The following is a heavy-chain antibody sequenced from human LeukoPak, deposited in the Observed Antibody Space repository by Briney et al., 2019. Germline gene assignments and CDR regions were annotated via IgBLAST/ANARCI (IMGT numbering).Heavy chain of an antibody. D-gene: IGHD5-24*01. CDR3: ARDGWSEMGTILSEAASDY. CDR1: GYAFTICY. J-gene: IGHJ4*02. Sequence: GASGKVCCKASGYAFTICYLHWVRQAPGRGLEWMGIINPSGGGTSYAQKFQGRVTMTRATSTSTLYMELRSLRPEDPAVYYCARDGWSEMGTILSEAASDYWGQGTLVSVSS. CDR2: INPSGGGT. V-gene: IGHV1-46*01.